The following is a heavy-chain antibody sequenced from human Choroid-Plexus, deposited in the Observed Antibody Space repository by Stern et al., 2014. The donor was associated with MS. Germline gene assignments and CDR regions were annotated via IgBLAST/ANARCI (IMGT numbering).Heavy chain of an antibody. J-gene: IGHJ5*02. V-gene: IGHV3-30*18. CDR2: VSYDVSNK. CDR1: GFTFGSCA. CDR3: AKDRQYLTYFFDH. D-gene: IGHD2/OR15-2a*01. Sequence: QLVQSGGGVVQPGRPLRLSCVASGFTFGSCAMHWVRQALGKGLEWVAGVSYDVSNKYYADSVKGRFTISRDNSQNTLYMQMSSLRPEDTAVYYCAKDRQYLTYFFDHWGQGSLVTVSS.